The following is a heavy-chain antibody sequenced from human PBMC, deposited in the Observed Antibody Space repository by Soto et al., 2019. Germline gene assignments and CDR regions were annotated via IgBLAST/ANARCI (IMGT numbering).Heavy chain of an antibody. CDR1: GGYITSANW. Sequence: SETLSLTCTVSGGYITSANWWSWVRRPPGKGLEWIGKIHDSGSTNNNPSLKSRVTISVDKSKNQVSLRLTSVTAADTAVYYCAKEGYYYMDVWGQGTTVTVSS. CDR2: IHDSGST. V-gene: IGHV4-4*02. J-gene: IGHJ6*02. CDR3: AKEGYYYMDV.